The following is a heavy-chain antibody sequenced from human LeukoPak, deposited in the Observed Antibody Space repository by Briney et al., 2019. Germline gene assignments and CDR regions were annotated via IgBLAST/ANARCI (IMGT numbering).Heavy chain of an antibody. Sequence: PGGSLRLSCSASGFSLSSYSMNWVRQAPGKGLEWVSCITSTSRQYYADSVKGRFTISRDNARNSLSLQMNSLTAEDTAVYYCASPGSISTGGPIWGQGSLVTVSS. CDR2: ITSTSRQ. CDR3: ASPGSISTGGPI. J-gene: IGHJ4*02. D-gene: IGHD3-9*01. CDR1: GFSLSSYS. V-gene: IGHV3-21*01.